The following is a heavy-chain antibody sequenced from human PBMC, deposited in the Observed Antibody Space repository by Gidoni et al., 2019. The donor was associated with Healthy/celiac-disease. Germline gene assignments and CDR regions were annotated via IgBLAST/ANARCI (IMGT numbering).Heavy chain of an antibody. CDR2: IYSGGST. V-gene: IGHV3-66*02. CDR1: GFPVSSNY. Sequence: EVQLVESGGGLVQPGGSLRLSCAASGFPVSSNYMSWVRQAPGKGLEWVSVIYSGGSTYYADSVKGRFTISRDNSKNTLYLQMNSLRAEDTAVYYCARGDGGIAAATFDYWGQGTLVTVSS. D-gene: IGHD6-13*01. CDR3: ARGDGGIAAATFDY. J-gene: IGHJ4*02.